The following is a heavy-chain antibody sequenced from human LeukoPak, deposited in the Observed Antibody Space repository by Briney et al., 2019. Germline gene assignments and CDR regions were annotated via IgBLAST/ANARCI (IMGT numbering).Heavy chain of an antibody. Sequence: SETLSLTCTVSGGSISNNNYYWTWIRQPAGKGLEWIGRLNPSGTTNYNSSLESRVTISADTSENQFSLKLSSVTAADTAVYYCARAGWIITSGIDYWGQGALVTVSS. V-gene: IGHV4-61*02. CDR1: GGSISNNNYY. D-gene: IGHD3-10*01. CDR2: LNPSGTT. CDR3: ARAGWIITSGIDY. J-gene: IGHJ4*02.